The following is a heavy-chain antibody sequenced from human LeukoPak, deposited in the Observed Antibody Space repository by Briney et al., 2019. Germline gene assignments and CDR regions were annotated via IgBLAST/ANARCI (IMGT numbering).Heavy chain of an antibody. D-gene: IGHD6-19*01. J-gene: IGHJ4*02. CDR2: IKQDGSER. V-gene: IGHV3-7*01. Sequence: GGSLRLSCAASGFTLSSYWMSWVRQAPGEGLGWVASIKQDGSERHYADSVKGRFSISRDNAKNSLSLQMNSLIADDTALYYCASDRGAGTTDYWGQGTLVTVSS. CDR3: ASDRGAGTTDY. CDR1: GFTLSSYW.